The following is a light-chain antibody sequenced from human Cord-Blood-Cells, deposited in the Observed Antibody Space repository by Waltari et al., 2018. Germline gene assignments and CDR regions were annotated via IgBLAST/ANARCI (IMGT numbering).Light chain of an antibody. CDR2: DAS. CDR3: QQRSNWPRM. J-gene: IGKJ1*01. V-gene: IGKV3-11*01. CDR1: QSVSSY. Sequence: EIVLTQSPATLSLSPGERATLSCRASQSVSSYLAWYQQKPGQAPRLLIYDASNRATGIPARFSGSGSGTDFTLTISSLEPEDCAVYYCQQRSNWPRMFGQGTKVEIK.